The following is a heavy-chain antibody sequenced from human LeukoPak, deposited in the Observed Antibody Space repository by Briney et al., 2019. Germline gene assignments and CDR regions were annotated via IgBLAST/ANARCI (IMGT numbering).Heavy chain of an antibody. D-gene: IGHD3-3*01. CDR3: ARPQGDYDFWSGPDY. CDR1: GFTFSSYW. CDR2: IKQDGSEK. J-gene: IGHJ4*02. Sequence: GVLRLSCAASGFTFSSYWMSWVRQAPGKGLEWVANIKQDGSEKYYVDSVKGRFTISRDNAKNSLYLQMNSLRAEDTAVYYCARPQGDYDFWSGPDYWGQGTLVTVSS. V-gene: IGHV3-7*01.